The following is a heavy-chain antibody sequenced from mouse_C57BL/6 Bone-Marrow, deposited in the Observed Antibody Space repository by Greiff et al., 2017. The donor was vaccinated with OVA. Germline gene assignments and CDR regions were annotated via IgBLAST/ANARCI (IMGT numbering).Heavy chain of an antibody. V-gene: IGHV1-50*01. CDR1: GYTFTSYW. Sequence: QVQLQQPGAELVKPGASVKLSCKASGYTFTSYWMQWVKQRPGQGLEWIGEIDPSDSYTNYNQQFKGKATLTVDTSSSTAYMQLSSLTSEDSAVYYCARGGGYWGQGTTLTVSS. CDR3: ARGGGY. CDR2: IDPSDSYT. J-gene: IGHJ2*01.